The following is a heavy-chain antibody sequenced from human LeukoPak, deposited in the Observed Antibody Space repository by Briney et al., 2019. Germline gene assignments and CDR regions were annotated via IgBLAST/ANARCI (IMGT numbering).Heavy chain of an antibody. CDR2: ISWNSGSI. J-gene: IGHJ6*03. CDR3: AKESAVAATKRYYYYYYMDV. Sequence: GGSLRLSCAASGFTFDDYAMHWARQAPGKGLEWVSGISWNSGSIGYADSVKGRFTISRDNSKNTLYLQMNSLRAEDTAVYYCAKESAVAATKRYYYYYYMDVWGKGTTVTISS. CDR1: GFTFDDYA. V-gene: IGHV3-9*01. D-gene: IGHD2-15*01.